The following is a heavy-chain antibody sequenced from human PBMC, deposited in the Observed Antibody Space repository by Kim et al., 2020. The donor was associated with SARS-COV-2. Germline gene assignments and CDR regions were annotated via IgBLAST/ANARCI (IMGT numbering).Heavy chain of an antibody. CDR3: ARGGGVSSGWYSSSWFDP. D-gene: IGHD6-19*01. V-gene: IGHV4-34*01. CDR2: INHSGST. CDR1: GGSFSGDY. J-gene: IGHJ5*02. Sequence: SETLSLTCAVYGGSFSGDYWSWSRQPPGKGLEWMVEINHSGSTNYNPSLKSRVTTTVDTSKNQFSLKLSSVTAAGTAVYYCARGGGVSSGWYSSSWFDPWGPGTLVSASS.